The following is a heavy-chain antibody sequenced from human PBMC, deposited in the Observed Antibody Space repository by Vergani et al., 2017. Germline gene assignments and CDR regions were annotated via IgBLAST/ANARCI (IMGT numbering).Heavy chain of an antibody. D-gene: IGHD3-3*01. CDR2: IIPILGIA. CDR1: GGTFSSYA. J-gene: IGHJ6*03. Sequence: QVQLVQSGAEVKKPGSSVKVSCKASGGTFSSYAISWVRQAPGLGLEWMGRIIPILGIANYAQKFQGRVTITADKSTSTAYMELSSLRSEDTAVYYCARCITIFGVVMSNYYYYMDVWGKGTTVTVSS. V-gene: IGHV1-69*04. CDR3: ARCITIFGVVMSNYYYYMDV.